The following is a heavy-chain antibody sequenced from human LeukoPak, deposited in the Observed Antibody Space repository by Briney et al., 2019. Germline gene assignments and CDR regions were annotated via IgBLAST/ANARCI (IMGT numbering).Heavy chain of an antibody. CDR3: VRRDTGWNYLDS. J-gene: IGHJ4*02. D-gene: IGHD6-19*01. Sequence: PSETLSLTCAVSGGSINSHYRGWIRQPPGKGLQWIGDIYSTGKNNYNPSLKSRVTISLDTSKSHLSLNLTSVLAADTAIYYCVRRDTGWNYLDSCAQGILVTVSS. CDR2: IYSTGKN. V-gene: IGHV4-4*08. CDR1: GGSINSHY.